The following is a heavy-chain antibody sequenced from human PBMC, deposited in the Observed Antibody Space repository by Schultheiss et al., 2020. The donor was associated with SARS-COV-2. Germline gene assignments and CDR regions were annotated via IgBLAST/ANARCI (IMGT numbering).Heavy chain of an antibody. CDR2: IYWDDDK. D-gene: IGHD3-10*01. CDR1: GFSLSTSGVG. V-gene: IGHV2-5*02. Sequence: SGPTLVKPTQTLTLTCTFSGFSLSTSGVGVGWIRQPPGKALEWLALIYWDDDKRYSPSLKSRLTITKDTSKNQVVLTMTNMDPVDTATYYCARYGSGNRQDSYGMDVWGQGTTVTVSS. CDR3: ARYGSGNRQDSYGMDV. J-gene: IGHJ6*02.